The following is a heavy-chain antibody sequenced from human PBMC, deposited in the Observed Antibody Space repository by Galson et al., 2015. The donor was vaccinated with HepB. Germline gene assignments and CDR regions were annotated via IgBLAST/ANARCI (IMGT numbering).Heavy chain of an antibody. J-gene: IGHJ4*02. CDR1: GFTFSGSA. D-gene: IGHD2-15*01. Sequence: SLRLSCAASGFTFSGSAMHWVRQASGKGLEWVGRIRSKANSYATAYAASVKGRFTISRDDSKNTAYLQMNSLKTEDTAVYYCTTQGGVVAASPWWGQGTLVTVSS. CDR2: IRSKANSYAT. CDR3: TTQGGVVAASPW. V-gene: IGHV3-73*01.